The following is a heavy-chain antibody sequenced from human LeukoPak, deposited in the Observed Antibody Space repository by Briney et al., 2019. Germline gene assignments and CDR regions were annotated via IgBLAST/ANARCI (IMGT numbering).Heavy chain of an antibody. CDR2: GYPDDSDT. CDR3: AIGRGWQQLGDY. Sequence: PGEPLEIPFKHPEYRFPYYCIGWVRPVPGKGLGWRGIGYPDDSDTRYSPSFQGQVTISADKSIATAYLQWSSLKAAYTAMYYCAIGRGWQQLGDYWGQGTLVTASS. CDR1: EYRFPYYC. D-gene: IGHD6-13*01. V-gene: IGHV5-51*01. J-gene: IGHJ4*02.